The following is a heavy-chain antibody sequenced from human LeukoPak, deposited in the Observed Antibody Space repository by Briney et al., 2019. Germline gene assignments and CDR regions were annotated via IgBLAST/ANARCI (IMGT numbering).Heavy chain of an antibody. Sequence: GGSLRLSCAASGFTFNSAWMGWVRQAPGKGLEWVGRIKSGSDGGATHYAAPVKGRFTILRDDSQNTVYLQMNSLKTEDTAVYYCTTDQLEGYYDAWSGYYLFWGQGTLVTVSS. J-gene: IGHJ4*02. CDR3: TTDQLEGYYDAWSGYYLF. CDR2: IKSGSDGGAT. V-gene: IGHV3-15*01. CDR1: GFTFNSAW. D-gene: IGHD3-3*01.